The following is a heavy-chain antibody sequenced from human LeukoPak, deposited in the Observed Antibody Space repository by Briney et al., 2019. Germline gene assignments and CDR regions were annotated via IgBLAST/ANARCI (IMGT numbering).Heavy chain of an antibody. J-gene: IGHJ3*02. CDR3: AMGRSRGAFDI. Sequence: GGSLRLSCAASAFTFSSHAMTWVRQAPGKGLEWVSTISGSGDATWYADSVRGRFTISRDNAKNSLYLQMNSLRAEDTALYYCAMGRSRGAFDIWGQGTMVTVSS. D-gene: IGHD6-25*01. CDR2: ISGSGDAT. CDR1: AFTFSSHA. V-gene: IGHV3-23*01.